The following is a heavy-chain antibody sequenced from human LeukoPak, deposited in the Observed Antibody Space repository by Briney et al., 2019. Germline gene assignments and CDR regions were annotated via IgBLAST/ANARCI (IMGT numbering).Heavy chain of an antibody. V-gene: IGHV4-30-2*01. CDR2: IYHSGST. D-gene: IGHD3-22*01. Sequence: PSETLSLTCAVSGGSISSGGYSWSWIRQPPGKGLEWIGYIYHSGSTYYNPSLKSRVTISVDRSKNQFSLKLSSVTAADTAVYYCARSDSSGFHFDYWGQGTLVTVSS. CDR1: GGSISSGGYS. J-gene: IGHJ4*02. CDR3: ARSDSSGFHFDY.